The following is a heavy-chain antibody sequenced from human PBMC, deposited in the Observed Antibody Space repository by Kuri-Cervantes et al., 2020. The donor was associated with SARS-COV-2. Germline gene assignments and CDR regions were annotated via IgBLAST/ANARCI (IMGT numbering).Heavy chain of an antibody. J-gene: IGHJ4*02. CDR2: ISAYNGNT. CDR3: ARVRKITGTTPDY. V-gene: IGHV1-18*04. CDR1: GYGFTGYY. D-gene: IGHD1-7*01. Sequence: ASVKVSCKASGYGFTGYYVHWVRQAPGQGLEWMGWISAYNGNTNYAQKLQGRVTMTTDTSTSTAYMELRSLRSDDTAVYYCARVRKITGTTPDYWGQGTLVTVSS.